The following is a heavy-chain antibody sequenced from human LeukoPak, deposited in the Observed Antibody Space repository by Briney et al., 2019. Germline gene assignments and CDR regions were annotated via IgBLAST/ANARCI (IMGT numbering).Heavy chain of an antibody. V-gene: IGHV3-21*01. CDR1: GFTFSSYS. D-gene: IGHD3-10*01. Sequence: GGSLRLSCAASGFTFSSYSMNWVRQAPGKGLEWVSSISSSSYIYYADSVKGRFTISRDNAKNSLYLQMNSLRAEDTAVYYCARGNYGSIDAFDIWGQGTMVTVSS. CDR2: ISSSSYI. CDR3: ARGNYGSIDAFDI. J-gene: IGHJ3*02.